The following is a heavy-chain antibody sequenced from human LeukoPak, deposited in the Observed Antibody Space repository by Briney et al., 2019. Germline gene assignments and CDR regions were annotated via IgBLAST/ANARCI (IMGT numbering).Heavy chain of an antibody. Sequence: GGSLRLSCAASGFTFDDYAMHWVRQAPGKGLEWVSLISGDGGSTYYADSVKGRFTISRDNSKNSLYLQMNSLSTEDTALYYCAKGGSGWSYYFDFWGQGTLVSVSS. CDR3: AKGGSGWSYYFDF. D-gene: IGHD6-19*01. CDR1: GFTFDDYA. CDR2: ISGDGGST. V-gene: IGHV3-43*02. J-gene: IGHJ4*02.